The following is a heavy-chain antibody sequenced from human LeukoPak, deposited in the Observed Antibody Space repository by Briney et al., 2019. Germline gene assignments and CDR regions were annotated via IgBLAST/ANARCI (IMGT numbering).Heavy chain of an antibody. J-gene: IGHJ4*02. CDR3: ARSSHYYYGSGPLHAYYFDY. CDR2: IYPGDSDT. D-gene: IGHD3-10*01. V-gene: IGHV5-51*01. Sequence: GESLKISCKGSGYSFTSYWIGWVRQKPGKGLDWMGIIYPGDSDTRNSPSLQGQVIISVDKSISTAYLQWSSLKASDTAMYYCARSSHYYYGSGPLHAYYFDYWGQGTLVTVSS. CDR1: GYSFTSYW.